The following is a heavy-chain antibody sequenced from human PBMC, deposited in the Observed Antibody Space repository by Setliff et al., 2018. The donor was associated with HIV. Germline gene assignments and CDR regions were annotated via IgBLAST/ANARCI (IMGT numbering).Heavy chain of an antibody. CDR2: IKHSGST. D-gene: IGHD1-26*01. CDR1: GGSFSDYY. J-gene: IGHJ4*02. V-gene: IGHV4-34*01. Sequence: PSETLSLTCAVHGGSFSDYYWTWIRQPPGKGLEWIGEIKHSGSTNYNPSLKSRVTISVDPAKNQFSLNLTSVTAADTAVYYCARGGFKWSGSYADYWGQGTLVTVSS. CDR3: ARGGFKWSGSYADY.